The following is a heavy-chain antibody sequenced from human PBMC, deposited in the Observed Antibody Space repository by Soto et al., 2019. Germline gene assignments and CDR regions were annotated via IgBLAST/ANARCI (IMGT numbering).Heavy chain of an antibody. CDR1: GFTFSSYA. Sequence: PGWSLRLSCAASGFTFSSYAMSWVRQAPGKGLEWVSAISGSGGSTYYADSVKGRFTISRDNSKNTLYLQMNSLRAEDTAVYYCAKDGRGRGSGSPPPIWFDPWGQGTLVTVSS. V-gene: IGHV3-23*01. J-gene: IGHJ5*02. CDR3: AKDGRGRGSGSPPPIWFDP. D-gene: IGHD3-10*01. CDR2: ISGSGGST.